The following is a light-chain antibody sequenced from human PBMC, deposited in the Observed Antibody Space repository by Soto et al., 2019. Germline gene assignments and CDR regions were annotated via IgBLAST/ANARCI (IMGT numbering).Light chain of an antibody. J-gene: IGLJ3*02. CDR2: GVS. V-gene: IGLV2-11*01. CDR3: CSSVDTDTWV. CDR1: NSDVGGYNY. Sequence: QSALTQPRSVSGSPGQSVTISCTGTNSDVGGYNYVSWYQQYPGKAPKLMISGVSERPSGVPDRFSGSKSGNTASLTISGLPAEDEADYYCCSSVDTDTWVFRGGTK.